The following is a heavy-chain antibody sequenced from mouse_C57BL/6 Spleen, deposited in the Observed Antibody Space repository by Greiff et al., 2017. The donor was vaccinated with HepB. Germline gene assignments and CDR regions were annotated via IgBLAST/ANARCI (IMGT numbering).Heavy chain of an antibody. CDR3: TRRASYAMDY. CDR2: IDPETGGT. Sequence: VKLQESGAELVRPGASVTLSCKASGYTFTDYEMHWVKQTPVHGLEWIGAIDPETGGTAYNQKFKGKAILTADKSSSTAYMELRSLTSEDSAVYYCTRRASYAMDYWGQGTSVTVSS. D-gene: IGHD3-3*01. V-gene: IGHV1-15*01. J-gene: IGHJ4*01. CDR1: GYTFTDYE.